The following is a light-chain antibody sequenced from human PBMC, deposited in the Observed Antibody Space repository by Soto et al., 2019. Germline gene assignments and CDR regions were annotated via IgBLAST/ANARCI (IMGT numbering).Light chain of an antibody. CDR2: DAS. V-gene: IGKV3-15*01. J-gene: IGKJ2*01. CDR3: QQYNTWPPYT. Sequence: DIVMTQSPGTLSVSPGERATLSCRASQSVSSNLAWYQQKPGQAPRLLIYDASTRATGIPARFSGSGSGTDFTLSISSLQSEDFEVYFCQQYNTWPPYTFGQGTKLEI. CDR1: QSVSSN.